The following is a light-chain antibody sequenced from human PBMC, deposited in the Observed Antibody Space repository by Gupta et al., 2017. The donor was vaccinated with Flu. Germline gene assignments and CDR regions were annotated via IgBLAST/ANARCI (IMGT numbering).Light chain of an antibody. CDR3: AAWDDSLNAWV. CDR1: SSNIGSTT. J-gene: IGLJ3*02. Sequence: QSVLTQPPSASGTPGQWFTISCSGSSSNIGSTTVNWYQQLPGPAPKLLMYSNSKRHSGVPDRFSGSKSGTSASLAISGLQAEDEADYYCAAWDDSLNAWVFGGGTKLTVL. V-gene: IGLV1-44*01. CDR2: SNS.